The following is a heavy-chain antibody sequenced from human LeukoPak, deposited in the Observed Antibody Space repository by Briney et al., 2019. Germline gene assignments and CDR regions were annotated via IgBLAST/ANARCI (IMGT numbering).Heavy chain of an antibody. CDR2: IKQDGSEK. Sequence: AGGSLRLSCAANGFTFSNYWMGWVRQAPGRGLEWVANIKQDGSEKYYVDSVTGRFTISRDNTKSSLYLQMNTLRAEDTAVYYCARDIGDCSSLSCYDQYYYMDVWGKGTTVTVSS. J-gene: IGHJ6*03. CDR3: ARDIGDCSSLSCYDQYYYMDV. CDR1: GFTFSNYW. V-gene: IGHV3-7*01. D-gene: IGHD2-2*01.